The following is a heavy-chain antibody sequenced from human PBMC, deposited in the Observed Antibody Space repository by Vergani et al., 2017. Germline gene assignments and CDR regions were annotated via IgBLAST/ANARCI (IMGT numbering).Heavy chain of an antibody. V-gene: IGHV3-33*01. CDR2: IWYDGSNK. CDR1: GFTFSSYG. CDR3: ASSGCSSTSWYLGY. D-gene: IGHD2-2*01. J-gene: IGHJ4*02. Sequence: QVQLVESGGGVVQPGRSLRLSCAASGFTFSSYGMHWVRQAPGKGLEWVAVIWYDGSNKYYADSVKGRFTISRDNSKNTLYLQMNSLRAEDTAVYYCASSGCSSTSWYLGYWGQGTLVTVSS.